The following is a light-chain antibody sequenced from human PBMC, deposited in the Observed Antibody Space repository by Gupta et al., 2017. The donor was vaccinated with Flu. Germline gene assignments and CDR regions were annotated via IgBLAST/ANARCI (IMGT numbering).Light chain of an antibody. CDR3: QQDNSTPLT. CDR2: WAS. Sequence: DIVMTQSPDSLAVSLGERATINCKSSQSVLYSSNNKNYLAWYQQKPGQPPKPLIYWASTRESGVPDRCSGSGSGTDFTLTISSLQAEDVAVYYCQQDNSTPLTFGGGTKVEIK. V-gene: IGKV4-1*01. CDR1: QSVLYSSNNKNY. J-gene: IGKJ4*01.